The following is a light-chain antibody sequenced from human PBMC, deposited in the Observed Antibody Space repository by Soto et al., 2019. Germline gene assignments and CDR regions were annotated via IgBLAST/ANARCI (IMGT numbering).Light chain of an antibody. V-gene: IGLV2-14*01. CDR3: SSYTSSSTYV. CDR1: SSDGGGYNY. J-gene: IGLJ1*01. CDR2: EVS. Sequence: QSALTQPASVSGSPGQSITISCTGTSSDGGGYNYVSWYQQHPGKAPKHMIYEVSNRPSGVSNRLSGSKSGNTASLTISGLQAEDETDYYCSSYTSSSTYVFGTGTKLTVL.